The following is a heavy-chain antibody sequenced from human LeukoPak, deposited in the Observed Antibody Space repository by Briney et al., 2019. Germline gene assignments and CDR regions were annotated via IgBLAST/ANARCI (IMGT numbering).Heavy chain of an antibody. CDR1: GGTFSSYA. V-gene: IGHV1-69*04. D-gene: IGHD2-2*01. J-gene: IGHJ5*02. CDR2: IIPILGIA. Sequence: ASVMVSCKASGGTFSSYAISWVRQAPGQGLEWMGRIIPILGIANYAQKFQGRVTITADKSTSTAYMELSSLRSEDTAVYYCARDGVVVPAAVFDPWGQGTLVTVSS. CDR3: ARDGVVVPAAVFDP.